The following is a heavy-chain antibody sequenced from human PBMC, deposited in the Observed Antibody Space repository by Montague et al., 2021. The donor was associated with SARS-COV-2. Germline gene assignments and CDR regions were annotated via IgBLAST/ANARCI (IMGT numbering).Heavy chain of an antibody. CDR1: GSSIGSGDY. CDR2: IYHSGTT. Sequence: SETLSLTCTVSGSSIGSGDYWGWIRQPPGKGLEWIGSIYHSGTTXXNPXXXSRLTMSIDTSTNQFSLRLTSVTAADTAVFFCVREKAGGLRNVFDIWGQGTTVTVSS. CDR3: VREKAGGLRNVFDI. J-gene: IGHJ3*02. V-gene: IGHV4-38-2*02.